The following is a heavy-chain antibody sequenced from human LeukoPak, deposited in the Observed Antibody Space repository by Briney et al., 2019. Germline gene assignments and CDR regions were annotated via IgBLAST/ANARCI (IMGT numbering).Heavy chain of an antibody. J-gene: IGHJ6*02. V-gene: IGHV3-53*01. Sequence: GGSLRLSCAASGFTVSSNYMSWVRQAPGKGLEWVSVIYSGGSTYYADSVKGRFTISRDNAKNTLYLQMNSLRAEDTAMYYCARDYGRSRDYGMDVWGQGTTVTVSS. CDR2: IYSGGST. CDR3: ARDYGRSRDYGMDV. D-gene: IGHD3-10*01. CDR1: GFTVSSNY.